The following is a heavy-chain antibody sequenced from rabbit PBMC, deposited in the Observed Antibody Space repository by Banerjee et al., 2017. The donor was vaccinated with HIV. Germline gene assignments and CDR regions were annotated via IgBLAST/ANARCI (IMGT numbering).Heavy chain of an antibody. Sequence: QSLEESGGGLVKPGASLTLTCTASGFSFSSNYWIYWVRQAPGKGLEWIACSTSGITFYASWASGRFTISKTSSTTVTLQMTSLTAADTATYFCARDGDGHYFIWALWGPGTLVTVS. CDR2: STSGIT. CDR3: ARDGDGHYFIWAL. V-gene: IGHV1S40*01. J-gene: IGHJ4*01. CDR1: GFSFSSNYW. D-gene: IGHD1-1*01.